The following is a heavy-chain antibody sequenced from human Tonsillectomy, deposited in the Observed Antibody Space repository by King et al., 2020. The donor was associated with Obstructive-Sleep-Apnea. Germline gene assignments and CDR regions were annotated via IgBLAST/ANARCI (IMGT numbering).Heavy chain of an antibody. V-gene: IGHV3-74*01. D-gene: IGHD5-18*01. CDR2: VNSDGRST. Sequence: VQLVESGGGLVQPGGSLRLSCVASGFTFSNYWMHWVRQAPGKGLEWVSRVNSDGRSTPYADSVKGRFTISKDIAKNTLYLHVDGLRAEDTAVYYCARGYSYAGGLFDSWGQGTLVTVSS. CDR3: ARGYSYAGGLFDS. J-gene: IGHJ4*02. CDR1: GFTFSNYW.